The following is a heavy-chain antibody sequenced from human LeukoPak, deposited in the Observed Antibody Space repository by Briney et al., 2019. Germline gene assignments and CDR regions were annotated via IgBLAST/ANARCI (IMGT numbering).Heavy chain of an antibody. CDR2: INWNGGST. Sequence: GGSLRLSCAASGFTFDDCGMSWVRQAPGKGLEWVSGINWNGGSTGYADSAKGRFTISRDNAKNSLYLQMNSLRAEDTALYYCARDYGYDPDRYYYGSGSYDPWGQGTLVTVSS. CDR1: GFTFDDCG. D-gene: IGHD3-10*01. J-gene: IGHJ5*02. CDR3: ARDYGYDPDRYYYGSGSYDP. V-gene: IGHV3-20*04.